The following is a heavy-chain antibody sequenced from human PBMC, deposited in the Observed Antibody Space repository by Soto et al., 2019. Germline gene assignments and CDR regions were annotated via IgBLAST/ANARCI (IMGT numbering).Heavy chain of an antibody. CDR3: AASRGYDSSGYSGYYYGMDV. V-gene: IGHV3-9*01. Sequence: EVQLVESGGGLVQPGRSLRLSCAASGFTFDDYAMHWVRQRPGRGLEWVSGITWNSDEIGYPDSVKGRFSISRDNAKKQLYLQMNSLRPDETALYYCAASRGYDSSGYSGYYYGMDVWGQGTTVTVSS. D-gene: IGHD3-22*01. CDR1: GFTFDDYA. J-gene: IGHJ6*02. CDR2: ITWNSDEI.